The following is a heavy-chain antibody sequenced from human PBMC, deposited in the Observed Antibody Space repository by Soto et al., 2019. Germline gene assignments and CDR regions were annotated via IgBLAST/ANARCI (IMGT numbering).Heavy chain of an antibody. Sequence: EVQLVESGGGLVQPGESLRLSCAASGFTFSSYWMHWVRQAPGKGLVWVSRINSDGSSTSYAGSVKGRFTISRGNAKNTLYLRMNSLRAEDTAVYYCVRTSLVVAAATREDYWGQGTLVTVSS. CDR1: GFTFSSYW. V-gene: IGHV3-74*01. CDR2: INSDGSST. J-gene: IGHJ4*02. CDR3: VRTSLVVAAATREDY. D-gene: IGHD2-15*01.